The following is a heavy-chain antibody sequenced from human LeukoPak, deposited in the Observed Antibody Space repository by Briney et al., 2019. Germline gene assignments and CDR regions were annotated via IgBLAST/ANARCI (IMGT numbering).Heavy chain of an antibody. J-gene: IGHJ5*02. D-gene: IGHD1-26*01. CDR3: AREHSGGSWKGNWFDP. V-gene: IGHV3-21*01. CDR2: ISSSSSYI. CDR1: GFTFSSYS. Sequence: PGGSLRLSCAASGFTFSSYSMNWVRQAPGKGLEWVSSISSSSSYIYYADSVKGRFTISRDNAKNSLYLQMNSLRAEDTAVYYCAREHSGGSWKGNWFDPWGQGTLVTVSS.